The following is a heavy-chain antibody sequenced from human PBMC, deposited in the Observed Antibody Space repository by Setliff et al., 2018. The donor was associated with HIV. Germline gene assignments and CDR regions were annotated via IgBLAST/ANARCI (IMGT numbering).Heavy chain of an antibody. CDR1: GYTFTSHG. CDR2: ISAYNGNT. V-gene: IGHV1-18*01. CDR3: ARDRRVAMADGTDF. Sequence: ASVKVSCKASGYTFTSHGINWVRQAPGQGLEWMGWISAYNGNTKYAQKLQGRVTLTTDTSTTTAYMELTSLRSDDTAVYYCARDRRVAMADGTDFWGRGTLVTVS. J-gene: IGHJ4*02. D-gene: IGHD6-19*01.